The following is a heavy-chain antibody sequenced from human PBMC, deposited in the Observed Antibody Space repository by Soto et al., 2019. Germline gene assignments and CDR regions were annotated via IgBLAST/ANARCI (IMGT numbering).Heavy chain of an antibody. CDR2: IKQDGSEK. CDR1: GFTFSSYW. V-gene: IGHV3-7*01. D-gene: IGHD2-15*01. J-gene: IGHJ6*02. Sequence: VGSLRLSCAASGFTFSSYWMSWVRQAPGKGLEWVANIKQDGSEKYYVDSVKGRFTISRDNAKNSLYLQMNSLRAEDTAVYYCARAIVVVVAARRRYYYGMDVWGQGTTVTV. CDR3: ARAIVVVVAARRRYYYGMDV.